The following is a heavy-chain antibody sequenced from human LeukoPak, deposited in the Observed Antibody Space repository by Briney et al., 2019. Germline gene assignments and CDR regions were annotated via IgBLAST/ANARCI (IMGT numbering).Heavy chain of an antibody. CDR1: GYTFTSYD. CDR2: MNPNSGNT. V-gene: IGHV1-8*01. Sequence: GASVKVPCKASGYTFTSYDINWVRQATGQGLEWMGWMNPNSGNTGYAQKFQGRVTMTRNTSISTAYMELSSLRSEDTAVYYCALYDILTGSFDYWGQGTLVTVSS. CDR3: ALYDILTGSFDY. J-gene: IGHJ4*02. D-gene: IGHD3-9*01.